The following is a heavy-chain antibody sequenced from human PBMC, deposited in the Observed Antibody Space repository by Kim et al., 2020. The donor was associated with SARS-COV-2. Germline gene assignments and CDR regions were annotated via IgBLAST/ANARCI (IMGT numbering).Heavy chain of an antibody. CDR2: IYYSGST. V-gene: IGHV4-39*01. CDR3: ARPRGGSSSWYFYWYFDL. J-gene: IGHJ2*01. Sequence: SETLSLTCTVSGGSISSSSYYWGWIRQPPGKGLEWIGSIYYSGSTYYNPSLKSRVTISVDTSKNQFSLKLSSVTAADTAVYYCARPRGGSSSWYFYWYFDLWGRGTLVTVSS. D-gene: IGHD6-13*01. CDR1: GGSISSSSYY.